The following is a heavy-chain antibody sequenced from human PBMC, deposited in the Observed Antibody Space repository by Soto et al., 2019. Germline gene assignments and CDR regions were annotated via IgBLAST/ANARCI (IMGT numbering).Heavy chain of an antibody. CDR1: GASVSSTYW. CDR3: ARYNAASGTYYFDY. Sequence: SETLSLTCAVSGASVSSTYWWSWVRQPPGKGPEWIGEINHRGSANYNPSLRSRVTMSVDISKSQFSLRLTSVTAAVTFVYFCARYNAASGTYYFDYWGQGALVTVSS. D-gene: IGHD6-13*01. V-gene: IGHV4-4*02. CDR2: INHRGSA. J-gene: IGHJ4*02.